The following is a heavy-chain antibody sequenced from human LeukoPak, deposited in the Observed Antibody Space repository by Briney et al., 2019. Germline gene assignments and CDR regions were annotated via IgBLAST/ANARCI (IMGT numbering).Heavy chain of an antibody. D-gene: IGHD1-7*01. Sequence: SQALSLTFAISGDSVSSNSAAWAWIRQSPSRGLEWLGRTYYRSKWFNEYALSVRSRITINSDTSKNQFSQHLDSVTPEDTAVYYCAREELRLGDYWGQGTLVTVSS. CDR2: TYYRSKWFN. J-gene: IGHJ4*02. CDR3: AREELRLGDY. CDR1: GDSVSSNSAA. V-gene: IGHV6-1*01.